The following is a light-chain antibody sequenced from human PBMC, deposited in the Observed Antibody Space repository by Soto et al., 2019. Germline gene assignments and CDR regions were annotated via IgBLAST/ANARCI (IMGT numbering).Light chain of an antibody. Sequence: EIVLTQSPASLSLSPGERATLSCGASRSVTSYLAWYQQKPGQAPRLLTYDSSYRATGIPARFSGSRSGTDLTLTISSLEAQHFAVYYCQHRRVWPTRLTVGGGTKVEIK. CDR1: RSVTSY. J-gene: IGKJ4*01. V-gene: IGKV3-11*01. CDR3: QHRRVWPTRLT. CDR2: DSS.